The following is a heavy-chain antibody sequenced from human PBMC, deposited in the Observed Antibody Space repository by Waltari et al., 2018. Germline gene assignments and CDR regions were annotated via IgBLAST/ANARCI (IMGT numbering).Heavy chain of an antibody. CDR1: GGSLSSYY. CDR2: IYYSGRS. V-gene: IGHV4-59*01. Sequence: QVQLQESGPGLVKPSETLSLTCTVPGGSLSSYYWSWIRQPPGKGLAWIGSIYYSGRSNYNPSIKSRVTISVDTAKNQFSLKLSAGTAADTAVYYCARGRYSSSGYPAWYYWGQGTLVTVSS. CDR3: ARGRYSSSGYPAWYY. J-gene: IGHJ4*02. D-gene: IGHD6-13*01.